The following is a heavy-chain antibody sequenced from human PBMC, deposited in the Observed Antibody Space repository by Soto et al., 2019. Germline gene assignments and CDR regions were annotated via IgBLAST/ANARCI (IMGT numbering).Heavy chain of an antibody. CDR2: INPSGGST. V-gene: IGHV1-46*01. D-gene: IGHD6-13*01. CDR3: ARGSGYSSSWRYNNKKRKFDP. CDR1: GYTFTSYY. Sequence: ASVKVSCKASGYTFTSYYMHWVRQAPGQGLEWMGIINPSGGSTSYAQKFQGRVTMTRNTSISTAYMELSSLRSEDTAVYYCARGSGYSSSWRYNNKKRKFDPWGQGTLVTVSS. J-gene: IGHJ5*02.